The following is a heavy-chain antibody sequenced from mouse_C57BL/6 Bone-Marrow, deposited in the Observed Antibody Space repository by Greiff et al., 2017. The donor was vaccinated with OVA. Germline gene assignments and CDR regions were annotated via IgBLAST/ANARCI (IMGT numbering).Heavy chain of an antibody. CDR1: GYTFTGYW. CDR3: ARDWAMITTGPWWYCDV. Sequence: QVQLKQSGAELMKPGASVKLSCKATGYTFTGYWIEWVKQRPGHGLEWIGEILPGSGSTNYNEKFKGKATFTADTSSNTAYMQLSSLTTEDSAIYCCARDWAMITTGPWWYCDVWGTGTTVTVSS. CDR2: ILPGSGST. J-gene: IGHJ1*03. D-gene: IGHD2-4*01. V-gene: IGHV1-9*01.